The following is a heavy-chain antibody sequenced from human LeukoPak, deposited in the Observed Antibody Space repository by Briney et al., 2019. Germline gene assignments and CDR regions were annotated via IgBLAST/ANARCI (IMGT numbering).Heavy chain of an antibody. D-gene: IGHD3-10*01. J-gene: IGHJ6*02. V-gene: IGHV3-9*01. Sequence: PGGSLRLSCAASGFTFYDYAMHWVRQAPGKGLEWVSGISWNSGSIGYADSVKGRFTISRDNAKNSLYLQMNSLRAEDTALYYCAKDRGSGSYYKSDYYYGMDVWGQGTTVTVSS. CDR3: AKDRGSGSYYKSDYYYGMDV. CDR1: GFTFYDYA. CDR2: ISWNSGSI.